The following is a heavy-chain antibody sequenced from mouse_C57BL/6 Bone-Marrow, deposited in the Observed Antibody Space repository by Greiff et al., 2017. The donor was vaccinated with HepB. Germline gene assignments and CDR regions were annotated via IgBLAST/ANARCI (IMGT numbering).Heavy chain of an antibody. J-gene: IGHJ4*01. CDR3: ATPLRPVDYYAMDY. Sequence: QVQLQQSGAELARPGASVKLSCKASGYTFTSYGISWVKQRTGQGLEWIGEIYPRSGNTYYNEKFKGKATLTADKSSSTAYMELRSLTSEDSAVYFCATPLRPVDYYAMDYWGQGTSVTVSS. V-gene: IGHV1-81*01. D-gene: IGHD1-1*01. CDR2: IYPRSGNT. CDR1: GYTFTSYG.